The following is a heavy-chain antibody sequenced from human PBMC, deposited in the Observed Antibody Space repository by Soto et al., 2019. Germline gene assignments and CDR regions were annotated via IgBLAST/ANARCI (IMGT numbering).Heavy chain of an antibody. V-gene: IGHV4-30-4*01. CDR2: IYYTGKT. D-gene: IGHD2-2*01. CDR3: GRDLTSNANCINP. J-gene: IGHJ5*02. Sequence: SATLSITCSVSGDYIHVGADCWTWIRQRPGKGLEWMGYIYYTGKTYYNPSLESRLTMSVDRSKNQFSLRLTSVTAADTAVYFCGRDLTSNANCINPWGQGTLVTVSS. CDR1: GDYIHVGADC.